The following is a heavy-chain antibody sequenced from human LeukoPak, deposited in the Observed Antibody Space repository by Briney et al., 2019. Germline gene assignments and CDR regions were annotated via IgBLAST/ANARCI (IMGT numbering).Heavy chain of an antibody. CDR2: IKQDGSEK. CDR1: GFTFSSYW. D-gene: IGHD4-11*01. CDR3: ARDHDYSNYVWFDP. J-gene: IGHJ5*02. Sequence: GGSLGLSCAASGFTFSSYWMSWVRQAPGKGLEWVANIKQDGSEKYYVDSVKGRFTISRDNAKNSLYLQMNSLRAEDTAVYYCARDHDYSNYVWFDPWGQGTLVTVSS. V-gene: IGHV3-7*01.